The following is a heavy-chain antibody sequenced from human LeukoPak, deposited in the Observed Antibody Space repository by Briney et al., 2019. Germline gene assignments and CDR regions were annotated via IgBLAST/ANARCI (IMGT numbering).Heavy chain of an antibody. D-gene: IGHD6-19*01. CDR3: ALIAVAATPYGMDV. CDR1: GFTFSSYG. J-gene: IGHJ6*02. CDR2: ISYDGSNK. V-gene: IGHV3-30*03. Sequence: PGGSLRLSCAASGFTFSSYGMHWVRQAPGKGLERVAVISYDGSNKYYADSVKGRFTISRDNSKNTLYLQMNSLRAEDTAVYYCALIAVAATPYGMDVWGQGTTVTVSS.